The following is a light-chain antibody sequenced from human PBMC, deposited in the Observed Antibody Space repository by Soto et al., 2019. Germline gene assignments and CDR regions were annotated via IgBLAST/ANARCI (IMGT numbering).Light chain of an antibody. V-gene: IGKV1-5*01. CDR3: QQYYRSSIT. CDR1: QSLNNY. J-gene: IGKJ5*01. CDR2: DAS. Sequence: DIQMTQPPSTLSASVGDRVTITCRASQSLNNYLAWYQQKPGKAPKLLIYDASTLARGVPSRFSGTGSGTEFTLTISSLQPDDFATDYCQQYYRSSITFGQGTRLEIK.